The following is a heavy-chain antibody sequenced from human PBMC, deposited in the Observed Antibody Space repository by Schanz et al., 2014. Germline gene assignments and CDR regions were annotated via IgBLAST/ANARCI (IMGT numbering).Heavy chain of an antibody. CDR2: IWSDGSTK. D-gene: IGHD2-15*01. CDR1: GFTFSTYA. J-gene: IGHJ6*02. CDR3: AKGMGYCSGGTCYDYYYYGLDV. Sequence: QVQLLQFGGGVVQPGRSLRLSCAASGFTFSTYAMSWVRQAPGKGPEWVAVIWSDGSTKYYADSVKGRFTISRDNSENTLYLQMNSLSADDTAVFYCAKGMGYCSGGTCYDYYYYGLDVWGQGTTVTVSS. V-gene: IGHV3-33*06.